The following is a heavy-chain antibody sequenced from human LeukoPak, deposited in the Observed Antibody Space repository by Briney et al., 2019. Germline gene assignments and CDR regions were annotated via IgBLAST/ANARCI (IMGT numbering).Heavy chain of an antibody. Sequence: GGSLRLSCAASGFTFSSYAMSWVRQAPGKGLGWVSAISGSGGSTYYADSVKGRFTISRDNSKNMLYLQMNSLRAEDTAVYYCAKGMYYYEYYFDYWGQGTLVTVSS. CDR2: ISGSGGST. D-gene: IGHD3-22*01. V-gene: IGHV3-23*01. CDR1: GFTFSSYA. J-gene: IGHJ4*02. CDR3: AKGMYYYEYYFDY.